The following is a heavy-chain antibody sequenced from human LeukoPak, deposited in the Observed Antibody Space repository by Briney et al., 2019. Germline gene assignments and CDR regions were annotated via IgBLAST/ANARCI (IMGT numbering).Heavy chain of an antibody. CDR2: ISYDVSDK. CDR1: GFTFTSYG. D-gene: IGHD6-19*01. J-gene: IGHJ4*02. V-gene: IGHV3-30*18. CDR3: AKSSSSGWSKAYFDY. Sequence: GRSLRLSCAASGFTFTSYGMHWVRQAPGKGLEWVAVISYDVSDKYYVDSVKGRFTISRDTSKNTLYLQMNSLRAEDTAVYYCAKSSSSGWSKAYFDYWGQGTLVTVSS.